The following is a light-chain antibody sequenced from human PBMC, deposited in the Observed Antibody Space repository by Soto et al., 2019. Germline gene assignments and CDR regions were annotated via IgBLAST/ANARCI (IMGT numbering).Light chain of an antibody. CDR1: QSVSSSY. CDR3: QQYGSSPTLT. J-gene: IGKJ4*01. Sequence: VLTQSTRTLSLSPGERATLSCRAIQSVSSSYLAWYQQKPGQAPRLLIYGASSRATGIPDRFSGSGSGTDFTLTISRLEPEDFAVYYCQQYGSSPTLTFGGGTKVDTK. V-gene: IGKV3-20*01. CDR2: GAS.